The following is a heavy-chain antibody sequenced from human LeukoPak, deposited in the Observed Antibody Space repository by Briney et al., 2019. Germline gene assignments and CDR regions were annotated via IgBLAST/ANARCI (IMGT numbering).Heavy chain of an antibody. V-gene: IGHV4-31*03. Sequence: PSQTLSLTCTVSGGSIISDGYCWTWIRQHPGKGLEWIGYICYSGSTYYNPSLGSRVTISIDTSKNHFSLKLSSVTAADTAVYYCARHSRWVRNYFDYWGQGTLVTVSS. J-gene: IGHJ4*02. D-gene: IGHD3-22*01. CDR1: GGSIISDGYC. CDR2: ICYSGST. CDR3: ARHSRWVRNYFDY.